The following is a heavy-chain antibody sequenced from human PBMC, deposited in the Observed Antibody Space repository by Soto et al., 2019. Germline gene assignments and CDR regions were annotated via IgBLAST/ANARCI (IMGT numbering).Heavy chain of an antibody. CDR1: GFTFTSSA. CDR3: AADLALWFGEGTDV. Sequence: QMQLVQSGPEVKKPGTSVKVSCKASGFTFTSSAMQWVRQARGQRLEWIGWIVVGSGNTNYAQKFQERVTITRDMSKSTAYVELSSLRSEDTAVYYCAADLALWFGEGTDVWGQGTTVTVSS. V-gene: IGHV1-58*02. J-gene: IGHJ6*02. D-gene: IGHD3-10*01. CDR2: IVVGSGNT.